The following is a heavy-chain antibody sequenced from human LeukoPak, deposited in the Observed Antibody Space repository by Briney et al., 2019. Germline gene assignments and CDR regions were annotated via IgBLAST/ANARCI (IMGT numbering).Heavy chain of an antibody. D-gene: IGHD2-15*01. J-gene: IGHJ6*02. CDR2: INHSGST. CDR1: GGSFSGYY. Sequence: SETLSLTCAVYGGSFSGYYWSWVRQPPGKGLEWIGEINHSGSTNYNPSLKSRVTISVDTSKNQFSLKLSSVTAADTAVYYCARGLSSGSCSGGSCSGHYYYYYGMDVWAKGPRSPSP. CDR3: ARGLSSGSCSGGSCSGHYYYYYGMDV. V-gene: IGHV4-34*01.